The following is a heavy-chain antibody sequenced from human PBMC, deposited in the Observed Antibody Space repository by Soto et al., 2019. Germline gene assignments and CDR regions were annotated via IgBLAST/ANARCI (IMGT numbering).Heavy chain of an antibody. J-gene: IGHJ4*02. D-gene: IGHD5-12*01. CDR1: GFTFSSDA. CDR3: AKDGGYEFDS. V-gene: IGHV3-23*01. Sequence: GGALRLSCAASGFTFSSDAMSWVRQAPGKGLEWVSSISGSGGDTHYADSVKGRFTISRDNSKNKLYLQMNSLRAEDTAVYYCAKDGGYEFDSWGQGTLVTVS. CDR2: ISGSGGDT.